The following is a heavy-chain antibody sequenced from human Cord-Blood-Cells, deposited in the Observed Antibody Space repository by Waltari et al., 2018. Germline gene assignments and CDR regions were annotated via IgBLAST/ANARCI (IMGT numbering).Heavy chain of an antibody. J-gene: IGHJ4*02. Sequence: QVQLVQSGAEVKKPGASVKVSCKASGYTFTGYYMHWVRQAPGQGLEWMGWINPNSGGTNYAQKFQGRVTMTRDTSISTAYMELSRLGSDGTAVYYCARLGGGMRRHDYFPNDYWGQGTLVTVSS. CDR3: ARLGGGMRRHDYFPNDY. CDR1: GYTFTGYY. D-gene: IGHD3-16*01. CDR2: INPNSGGT. V-gene: IGHV1-2*02.